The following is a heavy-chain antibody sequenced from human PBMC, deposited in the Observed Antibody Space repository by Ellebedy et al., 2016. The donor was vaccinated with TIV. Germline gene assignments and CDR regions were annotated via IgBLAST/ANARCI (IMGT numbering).Heavy chain of an antibody. CDR2: IYPDDSDT. CDR1: GYNFATYW. V-gene: IGHV5-51*01. D-gene: IGHD7-27*01. Sequence: GESLKISCKGSGYNFATYWIAWVRQMPGKGLEWMGIIYPDDSDTTYSPSFQGQVTISVDKSFNTAFLVWSSLKASDTAMYYCAAYTKWGTTYYFDYWGQGTLVTVSS. CDR3: AAYTKWGTTYYFDY. J-gene: IGHJ4*02.